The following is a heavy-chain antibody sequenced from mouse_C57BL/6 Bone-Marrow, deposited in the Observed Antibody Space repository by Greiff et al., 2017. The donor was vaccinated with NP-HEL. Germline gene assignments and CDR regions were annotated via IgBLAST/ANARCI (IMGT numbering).Heavy chain of an antibody. V-gene: IGHV5-12*01. CDR3: ARQGDGRGYYFDY. CDR2: ISNGGGST. Sequence: EVMLVESGGGLVQPGGSLKLSCAASGFTFSDYYMYWVRQTPEKRLEWVAYISNGGGSTYYPDTVKGRFTISRDNAKNTLYLQMSRLKSEDTAMYYCARQGDGRGYYFDYWGQGTTLTVSS. J-gene: IGHJ2*01. CDR1: GFTFSDYY.